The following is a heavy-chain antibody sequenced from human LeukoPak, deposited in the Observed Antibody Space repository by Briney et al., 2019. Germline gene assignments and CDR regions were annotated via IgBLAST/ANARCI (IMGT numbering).Heavy chain of an antibody. Sequence: ASVKVSRKASGYTFTDYYIHWVRQAPGQGLEWMGWINPDTGGTNYAQKFQGRVTMTRDTSISTVYMELSRLRSDDTADFYCTREARAGNWFDPWGQGTLVTVSS. V-gene: IGHV1-2*02. CDR2: INPDTGGT. CDR1: GYTFTDYY. J-gene: IGHJ5*02. CDR3: TREARAGNWFDP. D-gene: IGHD5-12*01.